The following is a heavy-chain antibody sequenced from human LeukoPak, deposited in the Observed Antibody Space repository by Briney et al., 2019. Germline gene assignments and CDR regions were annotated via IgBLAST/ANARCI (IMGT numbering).Heavy chain of an antibody. V-gene: IGHV3-21*01. D-gene: IGHD6-19*01. CDR3: ARDDQWLEL. CDR1: GFTFSSYS. CDR2: MSGSSGHI. Sequence: GGSLRLSCAASGFTFSSYSMAWVRQAPGKGLEWVSSMSGSSGHIYYADSLEGRFTISGDNAKNSLYLQMNSLRAEDTAVYYCARDDQWLELWGQGTLVTVSS. J-gene: IGHJ4*02.